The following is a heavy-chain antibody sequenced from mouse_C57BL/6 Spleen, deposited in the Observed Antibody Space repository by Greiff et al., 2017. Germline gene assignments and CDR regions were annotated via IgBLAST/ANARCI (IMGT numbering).Heavy chain of an antibody. Sequence: EVQLQQSGPELVKPGASVKISCKASGYSFTGYYMNWVKQSPEKSLEWIGEINPSTGGTTYNQKFKAKATLTVDKSSSTAYMQLKSLTSEDSAVYYCARLFGAAYWGQGTLVTVSA. CDR2: INPSTGGT. J-gene: IGHJ3*01. V-gene: IGHV1-42*01. CDR3: ARLFGAAY. CDR1: GYSFTGYY.